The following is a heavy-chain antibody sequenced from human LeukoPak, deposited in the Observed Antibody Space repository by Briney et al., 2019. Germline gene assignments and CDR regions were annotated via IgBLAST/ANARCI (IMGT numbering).Heavy chain of an antibody. CDR3: ARDPRAFGVGGGYFDY. V-gene: IGHV4-59*01. J-gene: IGHJ4*02. CDR1: GASISNYY. D-gene: IGHD3-3*01. CDR2: IYYSQST. Sequence: SETLSLTCTVTGASISNYYWNWLRQPPGKGLEWIGFIYYSQSTNYNPSLRSRVTISVDTSKNQFPLKLTSVTAADTALYYCARDPRAFGVGGGYFDYRGQGTLVTVSS.